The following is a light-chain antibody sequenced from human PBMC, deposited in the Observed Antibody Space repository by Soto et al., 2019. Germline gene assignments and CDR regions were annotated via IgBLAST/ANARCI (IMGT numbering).Light chain of an antibody. Sequence: EIVLTQSPATLSLSPGERATLSCRASQSVSSYLAWYQQKPGRAPRLLIYDASNRAPGIPARFRGSGSETDFTLNISRLEPDDFAGYYCQQRSNRRTFGQGTKVEIK. V-gene: IGKV3-11*01. CDR2: DAS. J-gene: IGKJ1*01. CDR3: QQRSNRRT. CDR1: QSVSSY.